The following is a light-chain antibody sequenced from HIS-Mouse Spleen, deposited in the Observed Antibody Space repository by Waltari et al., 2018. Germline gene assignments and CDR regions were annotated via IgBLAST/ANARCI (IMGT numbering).Light chain of an antibody. J-gene: IGLJ2*01. CDR3: YSAADNSGV. CDR2: KDS. Sequence: SYELTQPSSVSVSPGQTARITCSGDVLAKKYARWFQQKPGQAPVLVIYKDSERPSGIPGRFSGSSSGTTGTVTISGAQVEDEADYYCYSAADNSGVFGGGTKLTVL. V-gene: IGLV3-27*01. CDR1: VLAKKY.